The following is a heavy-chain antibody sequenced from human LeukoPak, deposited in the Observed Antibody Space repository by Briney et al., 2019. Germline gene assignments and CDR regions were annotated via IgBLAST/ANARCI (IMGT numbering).Heavy chain of an antibody. D-gene: IGHD2-15*01. CDR1: GGSISSGSYY. Sequence: SETLSLTCTVSGGSISSGSYYWSWIRQPAGKGLEWIGRIYTSGSTNYNPSLKSRVTISVDTSKNQFSLKLNSVTAADTAVYYCARIAAPAGYCSGGSCYSKGYYYYYMDVWGKGTTVTVSS. CDR3: ARIAAPAGYCSGGSCYSKGYYYYYMDV. CDR2: IYTSGST. J-gene: IGHJ6*03. V-gene: IGHV4-61*02.